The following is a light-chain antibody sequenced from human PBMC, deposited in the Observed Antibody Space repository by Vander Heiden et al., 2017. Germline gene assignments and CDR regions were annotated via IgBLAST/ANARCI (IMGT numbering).Light chain of an antibody. CDR3: QCYDISLSAWV. CDR1: SSNIGARYD. Sequence: QSVLTQPPSVSGAPGQTVTISCTGGSSNIGARYDVHWYQQLPGTAPKPLIYGNSDRPSGVPDRFSVSKSDTSGSLAITGLQAEDEADYYCQCYDISLSAWVFGGGTRLTVL. V-gene: IGLV1-40*01. J-gene: IGLJ3*02. CDR2: GNS.